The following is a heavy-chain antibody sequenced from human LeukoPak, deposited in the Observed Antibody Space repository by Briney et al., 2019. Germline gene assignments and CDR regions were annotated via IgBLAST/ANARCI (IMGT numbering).Heavy chain of an antibody. CDR3: AGLPAAQYTHAFDI. V-gene: IGHV4-30-4*08. Sequence: SETLSLTCTVSGGSISSGDYYWSWIRQPPGKGLEWIGYIYYSGSTYYNPSLKSRVTISVDTSKNQFSLKLSSVTAADTAVYYCAGLPAAQYTHAFDIWGQGTMVTVSS. D-gene: IGHD2-2*01. J-gene: IGHJ3*02. CDR1: GGSISSGDYY. CDR2: IYYSGST.